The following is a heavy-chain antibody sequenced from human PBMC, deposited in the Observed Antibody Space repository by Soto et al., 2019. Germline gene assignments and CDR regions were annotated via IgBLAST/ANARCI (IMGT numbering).Heavy chain of an antibody. D-gene: IGHD5-18*01. CDR3: AKPGVDTAMAPFDY. CDR1: GFTFSSYN. J-gene: IGHJ4*02. Sequence: PGGSLRLSCAASGFTFSSYNMNWVRQAPGKGLEWVSSISTSSSYISYADSVKGRFTTSRDNAKNSLYLHMNSLRAEDTAVYYCAKPGVDTAMAPFDYWGQGTLVTVSS. V-gene: IGHV3-21*01. CDR2: ISTSSSYI.